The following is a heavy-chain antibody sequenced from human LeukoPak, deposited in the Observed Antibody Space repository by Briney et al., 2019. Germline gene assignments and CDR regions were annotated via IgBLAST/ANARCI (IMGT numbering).Heavy chain of an antibody. CDR1: GGSFSGYY. D-gene: IGHD2-2*01. Sequence: SETLSLTCAVYGGSFSGYYWSWIRQPPGKGLEWIGEINHSGSTNYNPSLKSRVTISVDTSKNQFSLKLSSVTAADTAVYYCARGRACSSTSCYFYYWGQGTLVTVSS. CDR3: ARGRACSSTSCYFYY. V-gene: IGHV4-34*01. J-gene: IGHJ4*02. CDR2: INHSGST.